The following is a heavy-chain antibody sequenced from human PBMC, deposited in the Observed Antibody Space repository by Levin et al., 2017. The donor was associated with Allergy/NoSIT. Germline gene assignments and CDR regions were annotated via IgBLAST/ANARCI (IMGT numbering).Heavy chain of an antibody. J-gene: IGHJ4*02. CDR3: ARAGSELWLEDSASYFHY. CDR1: GGSINSGEYH. V-gene: IGHV4-30-4*01. CDR2: IYYSGSA. Sequence: RSQTLSLPCTVSGGSINSGEYHWSWIRQAPGKGLEWIGYIYYSGSAYYNPSLKSRVTMSVDTSKNQFSLRLSSVTAADTAVYYCARAGSELWLEDSASYFHYWGQGTLVTVSS. D-gene: IGHD5-18*01.